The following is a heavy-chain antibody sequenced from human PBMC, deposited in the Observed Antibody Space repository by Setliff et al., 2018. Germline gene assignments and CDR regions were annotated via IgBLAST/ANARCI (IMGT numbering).Heavy chain of an antibody. CDR3: ARDVRGIGWPISAMDV. Sequence: ASVKVSCKASGYTFTKNGIHWMRQAPGQGHEWMGWINAGNGDTKYSQKFQDRVTITRDTSASTAYIELSSLRSEDTAVYYCARDVRGIGWPISAMDVWGQGTTVTVSS. J-gene: IGHJ6*02. D-gene: IGHD6-19*01. CDR2: INAGNGDT. V-gene: IGHV1-3*01. CDR1: GYTFTKNG.